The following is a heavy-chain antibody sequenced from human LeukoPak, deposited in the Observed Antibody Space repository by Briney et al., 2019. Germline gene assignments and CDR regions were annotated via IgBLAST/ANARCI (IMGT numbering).Heavy chain of an antibody. CDR2: ISYDGSNK. V-gene: IGHV3-30*04. Sequence: GGSLRLSCAASGFTFSSYAMHWVRQAPGKGLEWVAVISYDGSNKYYADSVKGRFTISRDNSKNTLYLQMNSLRAEDTAVYYCARVGAKRRWFDAFDIWGQGTMVTVSS. CDR3: ARVGAKRRWFDAFDI. J-gene: IGHJ3*02. D-gene: IGHD1-26*01. CDR1: GFTFSSYA.